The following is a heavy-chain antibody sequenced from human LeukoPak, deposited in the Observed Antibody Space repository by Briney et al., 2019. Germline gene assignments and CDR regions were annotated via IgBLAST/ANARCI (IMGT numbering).Heavy chain of an antibody. CDR3: AKARWNYHFDY. J-gene: IGHJ4*02. CDR2: ISGSGGNP. D-gene: IGHD1-7*01. CDR1: GFTFSSYA. Sequence: GASLRLSCAASGFTFSSYAMSWVGQAPGKGLEGVSAISGSGGNPYYADSVKGRFTIFRDNSKNTLYLQMNSLRADDTAVYYCAKARWNYHFDYWGQGTLVTVSS. V-gene: IGHV3-23*01.